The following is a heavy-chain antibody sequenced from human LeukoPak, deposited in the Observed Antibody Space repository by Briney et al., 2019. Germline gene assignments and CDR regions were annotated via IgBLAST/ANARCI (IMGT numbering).Heavy chain of an antibody. Sequence: QPGGSLRLSCAASGFTFSSYEMNWVRQAPGKGLEWVSYISSSGSTIYYADSVKGRFTISRDNAKNSLYLQMNSLRAEDTAVYYCARDSLYGGDDYWGQGTLVTVSS. J-gene: IGHJ4*02. CDR1: GFTFSSYE. D-gene: IGHD2-21*02. V-gene: IGHV3-48*03. CDR3: ARDSLYGGDDY. CDR2: ISSSGSTI.